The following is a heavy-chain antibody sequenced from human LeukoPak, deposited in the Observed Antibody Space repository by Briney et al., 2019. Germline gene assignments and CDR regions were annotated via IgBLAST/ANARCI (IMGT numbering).Heavy chain of an antibody. Sequence: SETLSLTCTVSGGSISSYYWSWIRQPPGKGLEWIGRIYSSGSTNYNPSLKSRVTMSVDTSKNQFSLKLSSVTAADTAVYYCARGGSMVRGVIITRYFDLWGRGTLVTVSS. CDR1: GGSISSYY. V-gene: IGHV4-4*07. CDR3: ARGGSMVRGVIITRYFDL. J-gene: IGHJ2*01. CDR2: IYSSGST. D-gene: IGHD3-10*01.